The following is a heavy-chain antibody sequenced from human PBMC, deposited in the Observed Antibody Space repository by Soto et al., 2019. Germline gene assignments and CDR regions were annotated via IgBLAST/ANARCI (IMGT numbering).Heavy chain of an antibody. D-gene: IGHD1-26*01. J-gene: IGHJ6*02. CDR3: ARGGQECSNSGCGYIYDGMDV. Sequence: SVKVSCKASGYTFSHYGIGWVRQAPGQGLEWMGWISAYNGNRHFAEGLRGRITMTTNTTTSTADMELRSLSSDDTAVYYCARGGQECSNSGCGYIYDGMDVWGQGTTVTVSS. CDR2: ISAYNGNR. CDR1: GYTFSHYG. V-gene: IGHV1-18*01.